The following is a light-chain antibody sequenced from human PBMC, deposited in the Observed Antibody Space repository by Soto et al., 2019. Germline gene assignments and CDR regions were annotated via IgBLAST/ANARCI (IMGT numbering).Light chain of an antibody. Sequence: DIQMTQSPSPLSASVGDRVTITCRASQTISTYLNWYQQKPGKAPKLLIYGASSLQSGVPSRFSGSGSGTDFTLTISGLQPEDFGTYYCQQSFSTPRTFGQGTKVEIK. J-gene: IGKJ1*01. CDR2: GAS. CDR3: QQSFSTPRT. V-gene: IGKV1-39*01. CDR1: QTISTY.